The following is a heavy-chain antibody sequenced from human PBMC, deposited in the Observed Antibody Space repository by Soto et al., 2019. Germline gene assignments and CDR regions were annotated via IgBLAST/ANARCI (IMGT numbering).Heavy chain of an antibody. D-gene: IGHD6-19*01. J-gene: IGHJ5*02. Sequence: EVQLVESGGGLVKPGGSLRLSCAASGFTFSSYSMNWVRQAPGKGLEWVSSISSSSSYIYYADSVKGRLTISRDNPAYALYLQMNSLRVADTGVYYCARDSGTTGVGWFDPWGQGTLVTVSS. CDR1: GFTFSSYS. CDR3: ARDSGTTGVGWFDP. V-gene: IGHV3-21*01. CDR2: ISSSSSYI.